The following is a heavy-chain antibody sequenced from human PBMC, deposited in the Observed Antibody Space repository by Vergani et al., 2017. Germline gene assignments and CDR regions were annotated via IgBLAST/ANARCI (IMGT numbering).Heavy chain of an antibody. V-gene: IGHV3-21*01. Sequence: EVQLVESGGGLVKPGGSLRLSCAASGFTFSSYSMNWVRQAPGKGLEWVSSISSSSSYIYYADSVKGRFTISSYNAKNSLYLQMNSLRAEDTAVYYWARGVEYSSSSGYWGQGTLVTVSS. CDR3: ARGVEYSSSSGY. J-gene: IGHJ4*02. D-gene: IGHD6-6*01. CDR1: GFTFSSYS. CDR2: ISSSSSYI.